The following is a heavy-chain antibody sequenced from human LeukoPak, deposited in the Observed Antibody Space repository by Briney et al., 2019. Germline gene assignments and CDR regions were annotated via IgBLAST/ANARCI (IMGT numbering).Heavy chain of an antibody. CDR1: GFTFSNSW. CDR2: IKPDGSAQ. D-gene: IGHD5-18*01. J-gene: IGHJ5*02. V-gene: IGHV3-7*03. CDR3: ARGAMVKIDNWFDP. Sequence: SGGSLRLSCAASGFTFSNSWMSRVRQAPGKGLEWVATIKPDGSAQYYVDSVKGRFTISRDNAKNSLFLQINSLRSDDTAVYYCARGAMVKIDNWFDPWGQGTLVTVSS.